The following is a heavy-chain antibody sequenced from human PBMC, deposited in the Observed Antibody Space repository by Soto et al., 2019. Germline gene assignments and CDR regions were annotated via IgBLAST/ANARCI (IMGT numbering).Heavy chain of an antibody. D-gene: IGHD5-18*01. Sequence: QVQLVQSGAEVRKPGSSVQVSCKASGGTFYTYTFSWVRQAPGQGLEWMGSITPIYPTTNYAEKFQGSLTVPADGSTSTADMELSSMTSEETAAYYWARIPRYSFPTSDDLDSWGQGTLVTVSS. CDR1: GGTFYTYT. CDR2: ITPIYPTT. V-gene: IGHV1-69*15. J-gene: IGHJ4*02. CDR3: ARIPRYSFPTSDDLDS.